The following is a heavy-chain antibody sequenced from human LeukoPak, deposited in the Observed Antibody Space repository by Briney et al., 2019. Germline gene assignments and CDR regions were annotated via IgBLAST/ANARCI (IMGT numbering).Heavy chain of an antibody. J-gene: IGHJ4*02. Sequence: SQTLSLTCAISGDSASSDSAAWNWTRPQATRGSEWVGRTYYRSKWYNDHAVSVKSRITINPDTSKNQYSLQLNSVTPEDTAVYYCARGSIAAAGTYTFDYWGQGTLVTVSS. V-gene: IGHV6-1*01. D-gene: IGHD6-13*01. CDR1: GDSASSDSAA. CDR2: TYYRSKWYN. CDR3: ARGSIAAAGTYTFDY.